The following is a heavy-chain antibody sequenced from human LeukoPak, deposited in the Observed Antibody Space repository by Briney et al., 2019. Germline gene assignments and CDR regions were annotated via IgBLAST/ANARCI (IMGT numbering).Heavy chain of an antibody. CDR3: AKGRGSSSWYTDY. CDR2: TTQSGESS. Sequence: AGGSLRLSCVASGFTFSNKAMSWVRQAPGMGLEWVTSTTQSGESSGYADSVKGRFTISRDNSKNTLYLQMNSLRAEDTAVYYCAKGRGSSSWYTDYWGQGTLVTVSS. V-gene: IGHV3-23*01. J-gene: IGHJ4*02. CDR1: GFTFSNKA. D-gene: IGHD6-13*01.